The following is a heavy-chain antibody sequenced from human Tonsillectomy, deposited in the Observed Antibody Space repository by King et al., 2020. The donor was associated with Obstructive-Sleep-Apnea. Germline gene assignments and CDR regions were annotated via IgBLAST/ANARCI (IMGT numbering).Heavy chain of an antibody. CDR3: TTDFTPDIVEGSYYYYGMDV. CDR2: IKSKTDGGTT. CDR1: GFTFSNAW. D-gene: IGHD2-15*01. J-gene: IGHJ6*02. Sequence: VQLVESGGGLVKPGGSLRLSCAASGFTFSNAWMSWVRQAPGKGLEWVGRIKSKTDGGTTDYAAPVKGRFTISRDDSKNTLYLQMNRLKTEDTAVVYCTTDFTPDIVEGSYYYYGMDVWGQGTTVPVSS. V-gene: IGHV3-15*01.